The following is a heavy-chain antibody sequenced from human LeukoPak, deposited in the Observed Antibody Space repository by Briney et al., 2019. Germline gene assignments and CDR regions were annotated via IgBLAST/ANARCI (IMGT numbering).Heavy chain of an antibody. J-gene: IGHJ4*02. D-gene: IGHD6-13*01. CDR2: ISYDGSNK. V-gene: IGHV3-30*03. Sequence: GGSLRLSCAASGFTFSSYGMHWVRQAPGKGLEWVAVISYDGSNKYYADSVKGRFTISRDNSKNTLYLQMNSLRAEDTAVYYCARSPGTSWYLAPSSNFDYWGQGTLVTVSS. CDR1: GFTFSSYG. CDR3: ARSPGTSWYLAPSSNFDY.